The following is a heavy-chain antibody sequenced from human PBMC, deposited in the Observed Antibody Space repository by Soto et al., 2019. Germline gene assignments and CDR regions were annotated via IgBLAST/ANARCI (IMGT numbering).Heavy chain of an antibody. Sequence: EVLLVESGGGLVQPGGSLKLSCAASGFVFKDASIHWVRQVSGKGLEWVGRVRDRAYNYATAYAASVKGRFTIYRDDSTNTAYLQMNSLKTEDTAIYYCTRLISAAQDYWGQGTLVTVSS. CDR1: GFVFKDAS. V-gene: IGHV3-73*01. J-gene: IGHJ4*02. CDR3: TRLISAAQDY. CDR2: VRDRAYNYAT. D-gene: IGHD3-10*01.